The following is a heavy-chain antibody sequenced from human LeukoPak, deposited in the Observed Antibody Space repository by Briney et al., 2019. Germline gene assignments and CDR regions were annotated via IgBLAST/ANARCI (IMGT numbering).Heavy chain of an antibody. D-gene: IGHD3-10*01. CDR2: VYYNGDT. CDR3: ARHRAHSDYIDY. J-gene: IGHJ4*02. Sequence: SETLSLTCTVSGDSISVSDYYWGWIRQPPGKGLEWIGSVYYNGDTYYNPSLRSRVTTSTDTSKNQFSLRLSSVTAADTSVYYCARHRAHSDYIDYWGQGTLVTVSS. CDR1: GDSISVSDYY. V-gene: IGHV4-39*01.